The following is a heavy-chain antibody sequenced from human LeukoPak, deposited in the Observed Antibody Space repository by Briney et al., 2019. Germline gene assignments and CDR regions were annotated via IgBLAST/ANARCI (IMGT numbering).Heavy chain of an antibody. CDR3: ARGDSSGWIYYYGMDV. Sequence: GKSLRLSCAASGFSFTTYAIHWVRQPPGKGPEWVAGISFDGTKNYYADSVKGRFSISRDNSRDTLYLQMTSVRPDDTAVYYCARGDSSGWIYYYGMDVWGNGTTVTVSS. D-gene: IGHD6-19*01. V-gene: IGHV3-30*01. CDR2: ISFDGTKN. CDR1: GFSFTTYA. J-gene: IGHJ6*04.